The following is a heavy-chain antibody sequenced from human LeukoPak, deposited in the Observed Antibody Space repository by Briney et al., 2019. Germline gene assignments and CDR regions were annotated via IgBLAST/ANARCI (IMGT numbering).Heavy chain of an antibody. D-gene: IGHD6-13*01. CDR3: ARDWGGYSSSWNPLDY. Sequence: GASVKVSCKASGYTFTSYYMHWVRQAPGQGLEWMGIINPSGGSTSYAQKFQGRVTMTRDTSTSTVYMELSSLRSEDTAVYYCARDWGGYSSSWNPLDYWGQGTLVTVSS. CDR2: INPSGGST. J-gene: IGHJ4*02. V-gene: IGHV1-46*01. CDR1: GYTFTSYY.